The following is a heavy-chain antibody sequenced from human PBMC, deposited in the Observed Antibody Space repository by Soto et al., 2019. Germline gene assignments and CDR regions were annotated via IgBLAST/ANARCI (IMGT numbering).Heavy chain of an antibody. J-gene: IGHJ6*01. V-gene: IGHV1-69*17. CDR2: SNPLLGIT. D-gene: IGHD2-2*01. CDR1: GGTFSGYF. Sequence: QVQLVQSGAEVTKPGSSVKVSCKASGGTFSGYFINWVRQAPGQGLEWMAGSNPLLGITQYAQKFQGRLTITADRSTGSADMELRSLKSADTAVYYCAGDPPPRTGTYYGIDVWGQGTKVSVSS. CDR3: AGDPPPRTGTYYGIDV.